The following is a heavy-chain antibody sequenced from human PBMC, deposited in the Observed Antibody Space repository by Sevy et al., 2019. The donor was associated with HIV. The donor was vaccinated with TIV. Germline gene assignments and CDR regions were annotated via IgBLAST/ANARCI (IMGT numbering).Heavy chain of an antibody. CDR1: GFPFSRHA. J-gene: IGHJ6*02. CDR3: AGEGGPRQIDV. Sequence: GGSLRLSCGVSGFPFSRHAMPWVRQAPGKGLEWVAVISYDGRNQDYADSVKGRFTISRDNPMNTLHLQMNSLRVEDTALYFCAGEGGPRQIDVWGQGTTVTVSS. CDR2: ISYDGRNQ. V-gene: IGHV3-30-3*01. D-gene: IGHD3-16*01.